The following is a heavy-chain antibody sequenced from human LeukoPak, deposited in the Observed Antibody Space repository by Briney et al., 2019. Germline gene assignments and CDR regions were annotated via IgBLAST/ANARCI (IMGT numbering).Heavy chain of an antibody. Sequence: SETLSLTCTVSGGSISSYYWSWIRQPAGKGLEWIGRIYTSGSTNYNPSLKSRVTMSVDTSKNQFSLKLSSVTAADTAVYYCAREGEVVPAANTPNWFDPWGQGTLVTVSS. CDR2: IYTSGST. V-gene: IGHV4-4*07. CDR1: GGSISSYY. J-gene: IGHJ5*02. CDR3: AREGEVVPAANTPNWFDP. D-gene: IGHD2-2*01.